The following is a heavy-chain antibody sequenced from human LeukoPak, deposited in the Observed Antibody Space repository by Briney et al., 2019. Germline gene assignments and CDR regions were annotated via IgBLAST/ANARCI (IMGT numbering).Heavy chain of an antibody. V-gene: IGHV1-69*13. CDR2: IIPIFGTA. CDR1: GGTFNSYA. D-gene: IGHD5-12*01. J-gene: IGHJ3*02. CDR3: ARMNSGYDAFDI. Sequence: ASVKVSCKASGGTFNSYAISWVRQAPGQGLEWMGGIIPIFGTANYAQKFQGRVTITADESTSTAYMELSSLRSEDTAVYYCARMNSGYDAFDIWGQGTMVTVSS.